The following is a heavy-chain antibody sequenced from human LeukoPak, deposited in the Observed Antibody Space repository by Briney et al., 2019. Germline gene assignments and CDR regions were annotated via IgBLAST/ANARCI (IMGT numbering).Heavy chain of an antibody. CDR3: ARVDSNNWYDSRGYFDY. CDR2: IY. D-gene: IGHD6-13*01. CDR1: GGLISSYY. J-gene: IGHJ4*02. Sequence: SETLSLTCTVSGGLISSYYWSWIRQPPGKGLEWIGYIYNPSLKSRVTISVDTSKNQFSLKLSSVTAADTAVYYCARVDSNNWYDSRGYFDYWGQGTLVTVSS. V-gene: IGHV4-59*01.